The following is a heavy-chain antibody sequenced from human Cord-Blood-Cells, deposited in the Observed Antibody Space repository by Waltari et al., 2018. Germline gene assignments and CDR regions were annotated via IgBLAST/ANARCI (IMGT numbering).Heavy chain of an antibody. CDR3: AKDTNWNVDY. CDR2: ISYDGRNK. V-gene: IGHV3-30*18. D-gene: IGHD1-20*01. Sequence: QVQLVESGGGVVQPGRSLRLSCAASGFTFSSYGMHWVRQAPGKGVEWVAVISYDGRNKYYADSVKGRFTISRDNSKNTLYLQMNSLRAEDTAVYYCAKDTNWNVDYWGQGTLVTVSS. J-gene: IGHJ4*02. CDR1: GFTFSSYG.